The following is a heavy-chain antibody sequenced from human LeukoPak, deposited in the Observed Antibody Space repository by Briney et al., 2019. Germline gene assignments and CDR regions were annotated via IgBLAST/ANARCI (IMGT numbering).Heavy chain of an antibody. V-gene: IGHV1-8*01. J-gene: IGHJ6*02. Sequence: RASVKVSCKASGYTFTSYDINWVRQATGQGLAWMGWMNPNSGNTGYAQKFQGRVTMTRNTSISTAYMKLSSLRSEDTAVYYCARGKGGYSYGSNYYYGMDVWGQGTTVTVSS. CDR3: ARGKGGYSYGSNYYYGMDV. CDR1: GYTFTSYD. CDR2: MNPNSGNT. D-gene: IGHD5-18*01.